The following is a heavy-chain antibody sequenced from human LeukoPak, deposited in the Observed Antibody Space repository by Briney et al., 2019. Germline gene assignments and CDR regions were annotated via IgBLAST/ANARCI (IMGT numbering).Heavy chain of an antibody. CDR3: ASGDLGSYFDY. Sequence: TASETLSLTCTVSGGSISTYYWSWIRQPAGKGLEWIGRIYASRSTNYNPSLKSRVTMSVDKNQVSLKLSSVTAADTAVYYCASGDLGSYFDYWGQGTLVTVSS. J-gene: IGHJ4*02. V-gene: IGHV4-4*07. D-gene: IGHD1-26*01. CDR1: GGSISTYY. CDR2: IYASRST.